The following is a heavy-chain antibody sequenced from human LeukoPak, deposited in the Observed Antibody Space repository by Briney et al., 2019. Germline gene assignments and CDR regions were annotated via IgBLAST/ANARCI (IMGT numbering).Heavy chain of an antibody. CDR2: ISSSAGST. V-gene: IGHV3-23*01. CDR1: GFIFGSYA. J-gene: IGHJ4*02. Sequence: GGSLRLSCAASGFIFGSYAMSWVRQVPGKGLEWVSAISSSAGSTYYVDSVKGRFTVSRDNSKKMLYLQMNGLRAEDTAVYYCANSRQWLVHYFDYWGRGTLVTVSS. D-gene: IGHD6-19*01. CDR3: ANSRQWLVHYFDY.